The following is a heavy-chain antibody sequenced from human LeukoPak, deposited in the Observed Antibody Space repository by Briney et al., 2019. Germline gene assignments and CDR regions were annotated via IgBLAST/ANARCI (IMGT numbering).Heavy chain of an antibody. D-gene: IGHD1-26*01. V-gene: IGHV1-2*02. CDR1: GYTFSGYY. CDR2: INSNSGAR. CDR3: ARGRGGATTGFDH. J-gene: IGHJ4*02. Sequence: GASVKVSCKASGYTFSGYYMHWVRQAPGQGLESMGWINSNSGARNYAPKFQGRVTFSRDNSISTAYMELSSLRSGDTAIYYCARGRGGATTGFDHWGQGTLVTVS.